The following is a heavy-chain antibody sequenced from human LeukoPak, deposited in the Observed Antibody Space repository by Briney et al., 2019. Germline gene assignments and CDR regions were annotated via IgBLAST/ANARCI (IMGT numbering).Heavy chain of an antibody. CDR1: GYTFTGYY. V-gene: IGHV1-2*02. Sequence: GASVKVSCKASGYTFTGYYMHWVRQAPGQGLEWMGWIKPNSGGTNYAQKFQGRVTMTRDTSISTDYMELSRLRSDDTAVYYCARGRGHYDRSDYYYEGDAFDIWGQGTMVPVSS. CDR3: ARGRGHYDRSDYYYEGDAFDI. J-gene: IGHJ3*02. D-gene: IGHD3-22*01. CDR2: IKPNSGGT.